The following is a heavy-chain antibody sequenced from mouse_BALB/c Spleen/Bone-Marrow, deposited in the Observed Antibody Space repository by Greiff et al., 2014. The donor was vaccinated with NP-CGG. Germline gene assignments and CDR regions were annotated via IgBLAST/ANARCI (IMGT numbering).Heavy chain of an antibody. CDR2: INPSNGRT. J-gene: IGHJ3*01. V-gene: IGHV1S81*02. D-gene: IGHD1-1*02. Sequence: QVQLQQSGAELVKPGASVKLSCRASGYTFTFYWIHWVKQRPGQGLEWIGEINPSNGRTNYNEKFKNKATLTVDKSSSTAYMQLSSLTSEDSAVYFCARYGGPAWFAYWGQGTLVTVSA. CDR3: ARYGGPAWFAY. CDR1: GYTFTFYW.